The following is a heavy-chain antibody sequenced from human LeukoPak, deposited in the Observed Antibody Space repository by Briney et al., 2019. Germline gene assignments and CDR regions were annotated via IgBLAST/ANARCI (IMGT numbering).Heavy chain of an antibody. CDR1: GYTFTSYG. CDR2: ISAYNGNT. J-gene: IGHJ4*02. V-gene: IGHV1-18*01. CDR3: ARASPYDSSGNPDDY. Sequence: GASVKVSCKASGYTFTSYGISWVRQAPGQGLEWMGWISAYNGNTNYAQKLQGRVTMTTDTSTSTAYMELRSLRSDDTAVYYCARASPYDSSGNPDDYWGQGTLVTVSS. D-gene: IGHD3-22*01.